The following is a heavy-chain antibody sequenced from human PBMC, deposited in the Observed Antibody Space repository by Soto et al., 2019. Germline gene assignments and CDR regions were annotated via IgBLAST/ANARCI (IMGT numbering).Heavy chain of an antibody. J-gene: IGHJ6*02. CDR1: GYTFTSYY. V-gene: IGHV1-46*01. CDR3: ALPSGGDDSSVYITARQHYGMDV. D-gene: IGHD3-22*01. CDR2: INPSGGST. Sequence: ASVKVSCKASGYTFTSYYMHWVRQAPGQGLEWMGIINPSGGSTSYAQKFQGRVTMTRDTSTSTVYMELSSLRSEDTAVYYCALPSGGDDSSVYITARQHYGMDVWGQGTTVTVSS.